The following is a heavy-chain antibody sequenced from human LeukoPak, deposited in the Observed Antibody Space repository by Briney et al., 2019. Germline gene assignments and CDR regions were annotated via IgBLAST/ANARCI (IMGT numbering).Heavy chain of an antibody. J-gene: IGHJ4*02. D-gene: IGHD5-12*01. CDR2: IYYSGST. V-gene: IGHV4-59*01. CDR1: GGSISSYY. CDR3: AKPLSSSGYDLGPQY. Sequence: SETLSLTCTVSGGSISSYYWSWIRQPPGKGLEWIGYIYYSGSTNNNPSLKSRVTISVDTSKNQFSLKLSSVTAADTAFYYCAKPLSSSGYDLGPQYWGQGTLVTVSS.